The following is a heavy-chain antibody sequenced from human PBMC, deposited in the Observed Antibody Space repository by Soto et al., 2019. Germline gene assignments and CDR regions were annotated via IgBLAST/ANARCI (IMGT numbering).Heavy chain of an antibody. Sequence: QVQLQESGPGLVKPSETLSLTCTVSGGSISSYYWSWIRQPPGKGLEWIGYIYYSGSTNYNPSLKSRVPISVDTSKNQFSLKLSSVTAADTAVYYCARRSDYGNYFDYWGQGTLVTVSS. D-gene: IGHD4-17*01. CDR3: ARRSDYGNYFDY. V-gene: IGHV4-59*08. CDR1: GGSISSYY. CDR2: IYYSGST. J-gene: IGHJ4*02.